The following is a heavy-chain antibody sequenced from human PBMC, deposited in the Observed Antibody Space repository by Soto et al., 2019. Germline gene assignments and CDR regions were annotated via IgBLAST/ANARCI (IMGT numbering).Heavy chain of an antibody. CDR3: ARVPPNFFYFGMDV. V-gene: IGHV3-48*03. CDR2: ISGRGSTI. D-gene: IGHD3-3*01. J-gene: IGHJ6*04. Sequence: EVQLVESGGDLVQPGGSLRLSCAASGFTFSSYEMIWVRQAPGKGLEGVSYISGRGSTIYYADSVKGRFTISRDNAENSLYLQMNSLRAEDTAVYYCARVPPNFFYFGMDVWGKGTTVTVTS. CDR1: GFTFSSYE.